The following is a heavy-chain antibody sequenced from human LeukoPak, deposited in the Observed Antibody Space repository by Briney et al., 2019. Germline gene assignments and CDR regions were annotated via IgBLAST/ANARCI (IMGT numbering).Heavy chain of an antibody. CDR1: GGSISTYY. D-gene: IGHD2-21*02. CDR3: ARGVTFDY. J-gene: IGHJ4*02. CDR2: LYASGTA. Sequence: KPSETLSLTCTVSGGSISTYYWSWIRQSAGKGLEWIGRLYASGTAHYNPSLQGRVTLALDTSKKQFSLKLTSVTAADTAVYYCARGVTFDYWGQGAPVTGSS. V-gene: IGHV4-4*07.